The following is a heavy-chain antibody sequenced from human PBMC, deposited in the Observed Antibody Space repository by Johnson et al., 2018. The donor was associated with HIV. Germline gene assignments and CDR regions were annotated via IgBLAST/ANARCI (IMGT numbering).Heavy chain of an antibody. Sequence: VQLVESGGGVVRPGGSLRLSCAASGFTFDDYGMTWVRQAPGKGLEWVSGIDWTGGSSGYADSVKGRFSISRDNGKNSLYLQMNSLRAEDTALYYCARGAYSSSWHASDASDIWGQGTMVTVSS. D-gene: IGHD6-13*01. CDR2: IDWTGGSS. V-gene: IGHV3-20*04. CDR1: GFTFDDYG. J-gene: IGHJ3*02. CDR3: ARGAYSSSWHASDASDI.